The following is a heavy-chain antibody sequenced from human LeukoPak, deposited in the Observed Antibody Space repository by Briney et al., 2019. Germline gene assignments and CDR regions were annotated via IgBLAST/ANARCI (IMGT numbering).Heavy chain of an antibody. CDR1: GGSISSSSSY. D-gene: IGHD3-9*01. J-gene: IGHJ4*02. Sequence: SETLSLTCTVSGGSISSSSSYWAWIRQPPGKGLEWIGNIYYSGSTFYNPSLKSRVSISVDKSKNQFSLKLGSVTAADTAVYYCLILTEYYWAADYWGQGTQVTVSS. CDR2: IYYSGST. CDR3: LILTEYYWAADY. V-gene: IGHV4-39*01.